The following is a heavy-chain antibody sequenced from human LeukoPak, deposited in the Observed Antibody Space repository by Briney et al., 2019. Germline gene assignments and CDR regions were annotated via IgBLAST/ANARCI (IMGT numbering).Heavy chain of an antibody. CDR2: INSDGSST. CDR3: AKEETAYCGGDCYRSAFDI. J-gene: IGHJ3*02. D-gene: IGHD2-21*02. Sequence: PGGSLRLSCAASGFNFSSYWLHWVRQAPGKGLVWVSRINSDGSSTSYADSVKGRFTISRDNAKNTLYLQMNRLRAEDTAVYYWAKEETAYCGGDCYRSAFDIWGQGTMVTVSS. CDR1: GFNFSSYW. V-gene: IGHV3-74*01.